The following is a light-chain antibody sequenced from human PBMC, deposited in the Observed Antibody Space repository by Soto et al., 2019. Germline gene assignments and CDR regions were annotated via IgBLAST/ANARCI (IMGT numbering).Light chain of an antibody. CDR1: QDINNY. V-gene: IGKV1-33*01. Sequence: DIQMTQSPSSLSASVGDRVILTCQASQDINNYLNWYQQKPGKAPRLLIYDASNLETGVPSRFSGSGSGTDFTFTISSLQPEDIATYYCQQYDNLPFTFGQGTKLQIK. CDR2: DAS. J-gene: IGKJ2*01. CDR3: QQYDNLPFT.